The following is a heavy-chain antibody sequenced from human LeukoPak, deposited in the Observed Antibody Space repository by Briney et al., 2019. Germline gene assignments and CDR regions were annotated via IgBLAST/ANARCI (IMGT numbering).Heavy chain of an antibody. Sequence: GGSLRLSCAASGFMFNNYWMNWVRQAPGKGLEWVANINGDGSESHSVDSVEGRFTISRDNAKNSLYLQMNSLRGEDTAVYYCARKGGIYCNDGCFHDAFDIGGQGTTVTVSS. CDR3: ARKGGIYCNDGCFHDAFDI. V-gene: IGHV3-7*01. CDR2: INGDGSES. J-gene: IGHJ3*02. D-gene: IGHD2/OR15-2a*01. CDR1: GFMFNNYW.